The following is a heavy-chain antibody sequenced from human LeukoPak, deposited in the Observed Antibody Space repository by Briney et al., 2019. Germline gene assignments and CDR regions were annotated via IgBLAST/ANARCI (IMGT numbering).Heavy chain of an antibody. D-gene: IGHD1-26*01. V-gene: IGHV3-7*01. CDR1: GFTFSSYW. J-gene: IGHJ4*02. CDR2: ITQDGSEK. CDR3: ARDLASEGELQYYFDY. Sequence: GGSLRLSCAASGFTFSSYWMSWVRQAPGKGLEWVANITQDGSEKYYVDPVKGRFTISRDNAKNSLYLQMHSLRADDTAVYYCARDLASEGELQYYFDYWGQGTLVTVSS.